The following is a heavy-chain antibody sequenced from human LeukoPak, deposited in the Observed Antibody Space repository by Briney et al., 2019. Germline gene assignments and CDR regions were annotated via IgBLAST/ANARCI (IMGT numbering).Heavy chain of an antibody. CDR3: ARGPETYYDSSRVENYYYYYYMDV. CDR1: GATFSGYY. Sequence: KPSETLSLTCAVYGATFSGYYWSWIRQPPGKGLEWIGEINHSGSTNNNPSLKSRATISIDTSKNQFSLKLSSVTAADTAVYYCARGPETYYDSSRVENYYYYYYMDVWGKGTTVTVSS. V-gene: IGHV4-34*04. D-gene: IGHD3-22*01. CDR2: INHSGST. J-gene: IGHJ6*03.